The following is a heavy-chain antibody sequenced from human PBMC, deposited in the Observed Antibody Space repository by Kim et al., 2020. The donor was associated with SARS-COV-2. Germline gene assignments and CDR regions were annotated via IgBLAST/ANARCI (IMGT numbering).Heavy chain of an antibody. D-gene: IGHD4-17*01. J-gene: IGHJ4*02. V-gene: IGHV3-23*01. CDR3: AKDSGNDYGDQLHY. Sequence: ADPGWGRLTLARDSSKNTLYLQMNSLGAEDTAVYYCAKDSGNDYGDQLHYWGQGTLVTVSS.